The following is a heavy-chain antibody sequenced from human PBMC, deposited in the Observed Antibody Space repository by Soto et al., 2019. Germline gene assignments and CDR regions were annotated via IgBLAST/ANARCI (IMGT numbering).Heavy chain of an antibody. CDR1: GFTFSSYG. J-gene: IGHJ6*02. V-gene: IGHV3-30*18. D-gene: IGHD3-10*01. Sequence: QVQLVESGGGVVQPGRSLRLSCAASGFTFSSYGMHWVRQAPGKGLEWVAGISYDGSNKYYADSVKGRFTISRDNSKNTLYLQINSLRAEDTAVYYCAKVRTLVRGVMDYGMDVWGQGTTVTVSS. CDR3: AKVRTLVRGVMDYGMDV. CDR2: ISYDGSNK.